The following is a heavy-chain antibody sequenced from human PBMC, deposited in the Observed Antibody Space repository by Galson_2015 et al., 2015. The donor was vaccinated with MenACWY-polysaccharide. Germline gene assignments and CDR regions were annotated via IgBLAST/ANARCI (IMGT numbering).Heavy chain of an antibody. CDR3: AKVGPRSSWTMGLDY. CDR1: GFTFSNYA. CDR2: IGGSGSGGGL. V-gene: IGHV3-23*01. J-gene: IGHJ4*02. Sequence: SLRLSCAASGFTFSNYAMSWVRQAPGKGLEWVSTIGGSGSGGGLYYADSVKGRFTVSRDNSKNTLYLQMNNLRTEDTAVYYCAKVGPRSSWTMGLDYWGQGTLITVSS. D-gene: IGHD6-13*01.